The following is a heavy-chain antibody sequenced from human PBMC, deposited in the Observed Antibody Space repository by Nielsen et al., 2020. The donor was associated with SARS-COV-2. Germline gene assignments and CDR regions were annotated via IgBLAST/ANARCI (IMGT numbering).Heavy chain of an antibody. J-gene: IGHJ4*02. CDR1: GFTFSSYG. Sequence: GESLKISCAASGFTFSSYGMHWVRQAPGKGLEWVAVISYDGSNKYYADSVKGRFTISRDNSKNTLYLQMNSLRLEDTAVYYCAKGDSSSSSFESWGQGTLVTVSS. V-gene: IGHV3-30*18. CDR2: ISYDGSNK. CDR3: AKGDSSSSSFES. D-gene: IGHD6-6*01.